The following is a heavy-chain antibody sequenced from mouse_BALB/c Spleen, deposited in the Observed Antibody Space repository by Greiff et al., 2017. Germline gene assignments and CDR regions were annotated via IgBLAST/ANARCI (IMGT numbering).Heavy chain of an antibody. V-gene: IGHV10-1*02. CDR3: VRHDGFDY. CDR1: GFTFNTYA. J-gene: IGHJ2*01. Sequence: EVKLVESGGGFVQPKGSLKLSCAASGFTFNTYAMNWVRQAPGKGLEWVARIRSKSNNYATYYADSVKDRFTISRDDSQSMLYLQMNNLKTEDTAMYYCVRHDGFDYWGQGTTLTVSS. CDR2: IRSKSNNYAT. D-gene: IGHD2-12*01.